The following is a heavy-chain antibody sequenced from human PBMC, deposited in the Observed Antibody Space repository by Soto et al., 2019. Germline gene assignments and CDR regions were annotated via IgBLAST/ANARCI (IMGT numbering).Heavy chain of an antibody. Sequence: PGGYLRLSCAASGFTFSSNWMSWVRQAPGKGLEWVANIKQDGSEKYYVDSVKGRFTISRDNAKNSLYLQMNSLRAEDTAGYYCARFFYDSSGYLPSPYYYYYGMDVWGQGTTVTVSS. CDR2: IKQDGSEK. V-gene: IGHV3-7*04. D-gene: IGHD3-22*01. J-gene: IGHJ6*02. CDR1: GFTFSSNW. CDR3: ARFFYDSSGYLPSPYYYYYGMDV.